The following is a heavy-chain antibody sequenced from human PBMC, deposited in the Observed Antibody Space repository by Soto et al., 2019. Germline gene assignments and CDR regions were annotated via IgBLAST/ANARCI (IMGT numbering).Heavy chain of an antibody. CDR1: GFTFSSYG. D-gene: IGHD6-19*01. J-gene: IGHJ4*02. CDR3: AKSRESSGWSSFDY. CDR2: ISYDGSNK. Sequence: QVQLVESGGGVVQPGRSLRLSCAASGFTFSSYGMHWVRQAPGKGLEWVAVISYDGSNKYYADSVKGRFTISRDNSKNTLYLQMNSLRAEDTAVYYCAKSRESSGWSSFDYWGQGTLVTVSS. V-gene: IGHV3-30*18.